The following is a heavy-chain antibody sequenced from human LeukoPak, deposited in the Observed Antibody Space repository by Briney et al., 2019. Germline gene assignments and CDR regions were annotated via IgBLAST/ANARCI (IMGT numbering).Heavy chain of an antibody. J-gene: IGHJ4*02. CDR1: EYTFTGNY. D-gene: IGHD1-7*01. Sequence: ASVKVSCKASEYTFTGNYMHWVRQAPGQGLEWMGWINPNTGGTNYAQKFQGRVTMTRDTSISTAYMDLSRLRSDDTAVYYCVQFELDYWGQGTLVTVSS. CDR2: INPNTGGT. CDR3: VQFELDY. V-gene: IGHV1-2*02.